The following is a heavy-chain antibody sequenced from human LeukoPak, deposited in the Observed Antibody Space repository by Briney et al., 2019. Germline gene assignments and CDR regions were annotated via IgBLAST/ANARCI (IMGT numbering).Heavy chain of an antibody. V-gene: IGHV1-46*01. Sequence: ASVKVSCKASGYTFTSYYMHWVRQAPGRGLEWMGIINPSGGSTSYAQKFQGRVTMTRDTSTSTVYMELSSLRSEDTAVYYCARETSTYYYGSGSNDFDYWGQGTLVTASS. J-gene: IGHJ4*02. D-gene: IGHD3-10*01. CDR1: GYTFTSYY. CDR3: ARETSTYYYGSGSNDFDY. CDR2: INPSGGST.